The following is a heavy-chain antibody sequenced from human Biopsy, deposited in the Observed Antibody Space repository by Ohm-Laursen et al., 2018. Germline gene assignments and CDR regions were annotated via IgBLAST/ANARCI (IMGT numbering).Heavy chain of an antibody. J-gene: IGHJ2*01. CDR2: IYYTGIT. D-gene: IGHD1-26*01. Sequence: GTPSLTCTVSGGSISSYYWSWIRQPPGKGLEWIGYIYYTGITNYNPSLKSRVTISVDTSMNPLSLRLTSVTAADTAVYYCARHAPSYSGSYWRYFDLWGRGTLVTVSS. V-gene: IGHV4-59*08. CDR3: ARHAPSYSGSYWRYFDL. CDR1: GGSISSYY.